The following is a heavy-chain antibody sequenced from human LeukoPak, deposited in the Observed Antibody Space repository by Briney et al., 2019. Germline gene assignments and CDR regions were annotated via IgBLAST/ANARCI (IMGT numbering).Heavy chain of an antibody. CDR3: ARDSRRAYSGSSGY. Sequence: SETLSLTCTVSGGSISSSSYYWGWIRQPPGKGLEWIGSIYYSGSTYYNPSLKSRVTISVDTSKNQFSLKLSSVTAADTAVYYCARDSRRAYSGSSGYWGQGTLVTVSS. CDR2: IYYSGST. D-gene: IGHD1-26*01. J-gene: IGHJ4*02. CDR1: GGSISSSSYY. V-gene: IGHV4-39*07.